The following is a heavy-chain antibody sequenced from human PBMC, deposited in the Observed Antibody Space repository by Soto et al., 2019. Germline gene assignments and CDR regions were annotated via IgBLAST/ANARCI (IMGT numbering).Heavy chain of an antibody. CDR3: ARGAIFGVVIIQDDAFDI. Sequence: ASVKVSCKASGYTFTGYYIHWVRQAPGQGLEWMGWINPNSGGTNYAQKFQGWITVTRDTSISTAYMELSRLRSDDTAVYYCARGAIFGVVIIQDDAFDIWGQGTMVTVSS. CDR1: GYTFTGYY. CDR2: INPNSGGT. D-gene: IGHD3-3*01. V-gene: IGHV1-2*04. J-gene: IGHJ3*02.